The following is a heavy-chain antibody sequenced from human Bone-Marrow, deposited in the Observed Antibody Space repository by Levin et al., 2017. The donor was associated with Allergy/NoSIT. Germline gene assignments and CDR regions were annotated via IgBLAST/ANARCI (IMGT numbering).Heavy chain of an antibody. CDR1: EFTFSTFW. D-gene: IGHD2-21*01. J-gene: IGHJ3*01. Sequence: LSLTCAASEFTFSTFWMSWARQAPGRGLEWVANINQDGSEKYYVDSVKGRFTISRDNAKNSLFLQMNSLKAEDTAVYYCAREGLVSAFNLWGQGTMVTVTS. V-gene: IGHV3-7*04. CDR3: AREGLVSAFNL. CDR2: INQDGSEK.